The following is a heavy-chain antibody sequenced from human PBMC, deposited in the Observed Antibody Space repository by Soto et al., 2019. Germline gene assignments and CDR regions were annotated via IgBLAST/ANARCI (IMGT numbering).Heavy chain of an antibody. V-gene: IGHV4-39*01. Sequence: PSETLSLTCAVSGGSISSSSYYWDWIRQPPGKGLEWIGSIYYTGGTYYNPSLKSRVTISADTSKNQFSLKLSSVTAADAAVYYCSTFSSGFYGMDVWGQGTTVTVS. J-gene: IGHJ6*02. CDR2: IYYTGGT. CDR1: GGSISSSSYY. CDR3: STFSSGFYGMDV. D-gene: IGHD6-19*01.